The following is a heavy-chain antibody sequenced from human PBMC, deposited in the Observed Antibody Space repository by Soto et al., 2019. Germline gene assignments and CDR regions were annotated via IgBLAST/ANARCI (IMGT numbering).Heavy chain of an antibody. CDR1: GGSISSYY. CDR2: IYTSGST. Sequence: PSETLSLTCTVSGGSISSYYWSWIRQPAGKRLEWIGRIYTSGSTNYNHSLKSRVTMSVDTSKNQFSLKLSSVTAADTAVYYCARDLQPYYYYYGMDVWGQGTTVTVSS. V-gene: IGHV4-4*07. D-gene: IGHD4-4*01. CDR3: ARDLQPYYYYYGMDV. J-gene: IGHJ6*02.